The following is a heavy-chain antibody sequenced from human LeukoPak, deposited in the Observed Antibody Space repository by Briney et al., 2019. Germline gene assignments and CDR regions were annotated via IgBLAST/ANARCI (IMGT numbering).Heavy chain of an antibody. CDR3: ARDDGYSYGLAFQH. D-gene: IGHD5-18*01. Sequence: GGSLRLSCAASGFTVSSNYMSWVRQAPGKGLEWVSVIYSGGSTYYADSVKGRFTISRDNSKNTLYLQMNSLRAEDTAVYYCARDDGYSYGLAFQHWGQGTLVTVSS. V-gene: IGHV3-53*01. J-gene: IGHJ1*01. CDR2: IYSGGST. CDR1: GFTVSSNY.